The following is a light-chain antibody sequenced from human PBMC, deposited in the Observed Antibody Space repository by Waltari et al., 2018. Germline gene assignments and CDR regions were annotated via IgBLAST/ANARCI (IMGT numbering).Light chain of an antibody. Sequence: QSALTPPASGSGSPGQSITISWIWNNRGGGNYNLVSWYQQHPGKAPKCIIYEDSKRPSGVSNRFSGSKSGNTASLTISGLQAEDEADYHCCSYAGGYTHVVFGGGTKLTVL. V-gene: IGLV2-23*01. CDR1: NRGGGNYNL. CDR3: CSYAGGYTHVV. CDR2: EDS. J-gene: IGLJ2*01.